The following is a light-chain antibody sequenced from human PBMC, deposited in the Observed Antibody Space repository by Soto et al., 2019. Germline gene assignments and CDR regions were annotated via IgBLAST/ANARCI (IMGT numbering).Light chain of an antibody. J-gene: IGLJ1*01. Sequence: QSALTQPASVSGSPGQSITISCTGTSSDVGGYNYVSWYQHHPGKAPKLIIYDVSNRPSGVSNRFSGSKSGNTASLTISGLQPEDEADYYCSSYTTSNTRQTVFGTGTKLTVL. CDR1: SSDVGGYNY. CDR3: SSYTTSNTRQTV. CDR2: DVS. V-gene: IGLV2-14*03.